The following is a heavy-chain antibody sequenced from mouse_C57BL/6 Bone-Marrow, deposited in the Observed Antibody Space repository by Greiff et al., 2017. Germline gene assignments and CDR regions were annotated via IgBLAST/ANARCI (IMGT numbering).Heavy chain of an antibody. CDR3: ARSFYGLYYYAMDD. Sequence: QVQLQQSGAELARPGASVKLSCKASGYTFTSYGISWVKQRTGQGLEWIGEIYPRSGNTYYNEKFKGKATLTADKSSSTAYMELRSLTSEDSAVYFCARSFYGLYYYAMDDWGQGTSVTVSS. V-gene: IGHV1-81*01. CDR1: GYTFTSYG. J-gene: IGHJ4*01. CDR2: IYPRSGNT. D-gene: IGHD2-2*01.